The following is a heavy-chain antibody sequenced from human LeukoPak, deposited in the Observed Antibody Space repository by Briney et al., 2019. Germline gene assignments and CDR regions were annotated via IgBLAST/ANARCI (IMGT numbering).Heavy chain of an antibody. Sequence: PGGSLRLSCAVSGFTVSSNYMSWVRQAPGEGLEWVSILYSAGATYYADSVRGRFTIARDNSKNTVFLQMNSLRAEDTAVYYCASGEVGVRKYYSDPFHHWGQGTLVTVSS. J-gene: IGHJ4*02. CDR3: ASGEVGVRKYYSDPFHH. CDR1: GFTVSSNY. CDR2: LYSAGAT. D-gene: IGHD3-10*01. V-gene: IGHV3-53*01.